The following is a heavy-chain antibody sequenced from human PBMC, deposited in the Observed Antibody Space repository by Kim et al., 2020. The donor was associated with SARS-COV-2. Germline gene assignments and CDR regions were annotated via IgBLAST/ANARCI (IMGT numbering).Heavy chain of an antibody. J-gene: IGHJ4*02. V-gene: IGHV3-48*03. CDR3: AREGQEFWAGGDS. CDR1: GFMFRSYA. CDR2: ISEGAKSI. D-gene: IGHD2-8*02. Sequence: GGSLRLSCVGSGFMFRSYAMNWVRQAPGKGLEWVAYISEGAKSIYYADSVRGRFTISRDNAQSSLFLQMESLSVDDTAVYYCAREGQEFWAGGDSWCQGT.